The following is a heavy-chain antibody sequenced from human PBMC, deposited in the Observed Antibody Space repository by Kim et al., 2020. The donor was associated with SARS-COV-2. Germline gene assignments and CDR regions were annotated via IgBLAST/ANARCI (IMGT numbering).Heavy chain of an antibody. CDR1: GASSSSSSYY. J-gene: IGHJ6*03. Sequence: SETLSLTCTVSGASSSSSSYYWGWIRQPPGKGLEWIGSISYSGRTFYNPSLKSRLTISVDTSKNQFSLKLSSVTAADTAIYYCARHKVGGSGSWAYYYYMDVWGRGNTITVSS. V-gene: IGHV4-39*01. CDR3: ARHKVGGSGSWAYYYYMDV. D-gene: IGHD3-10*01. CDR2: ISYSGRT.